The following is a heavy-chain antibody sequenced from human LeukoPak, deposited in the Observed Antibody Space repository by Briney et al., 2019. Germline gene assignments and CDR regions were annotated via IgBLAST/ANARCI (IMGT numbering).Heavy chain of an antibody. Sequence: GGSLRLSCAASGFTFSSYAMNWVRQAPGKGLEWVSVISGSGGSTYLADSVKGRFTISRGNSKKTLYLQMNSLRAEDTAVYSCAKEDCSGGTCSDFDYWGQGTLVTVSS. CDR1: GFTFSSYA. D-gene: IGHD2-15*01. V-gene: IGHV3-23*01. J-gene: IGHJ4*02. CDR2: ISGSGGST. CDR3: AKEDCSGGTCSDFDY.